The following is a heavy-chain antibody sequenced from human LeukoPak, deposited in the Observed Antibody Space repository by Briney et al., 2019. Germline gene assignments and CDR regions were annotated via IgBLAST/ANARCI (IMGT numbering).Heavy chain of an antibody. Sequence: GASVKVSCKASGYTFTSYDINWVRQATGQGLEWMGWMNPNSGNTGYAQKFQGRVTMTRNTSISTAYMELSSLRSEDTDVYYCARAKLQYFDGHPPPYSMDVWGQGTTVTVSS. CDR2: MNPNSGNT. D-gene: IGHD3-9*01. CDR3: ARAKLQYFDGHPPPYSMDV. V-gene: IGHV1-8*01. J-gene: IGHJ6*02. CDR1: GYTFTSYD.